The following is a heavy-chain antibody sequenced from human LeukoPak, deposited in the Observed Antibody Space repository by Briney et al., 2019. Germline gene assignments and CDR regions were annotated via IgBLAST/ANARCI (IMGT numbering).Heavy chain of an antibody. J-gene: IGHJ3*02. V-gene: IGHV3-30*02. Sequence: GGSLRLSCAASGFTFCRYGMHWVRKAPGKGLEGVAFIRHDGNNKYYADYEKGRFTISRDNSKNTLYLQMNSLRAEDTAVYYCAKSLNYYYDSSGSSKGGFDIWGQGTMVTVSS. D-gene: IGHD3-22*01. CDR1: GFTFCRYG. CDR2: IRHDGNNK. CDR3: AKSLNYYYDSSGSSKGGFDI.